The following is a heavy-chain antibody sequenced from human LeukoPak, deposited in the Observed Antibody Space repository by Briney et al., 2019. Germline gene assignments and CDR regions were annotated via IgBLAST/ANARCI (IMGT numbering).Heavy chain of an antibody. V-gene: IGHV4-34*01. CDR3: ARRSSGYYPRYFDY. Sequence: SETLSLTCAVYGGSFSGYYWSWIRQPPGKGLEWIGEINHSGSTNYNPSLKSRVTISVDTSKNQFSLKLSSVTAADTAVYYCARRSSGYYPRYFDYWGQGTLVTVSS. CDR2: INHSGST. J-gene: IGHJ4*02. D-gene: IGHD3-22*01. CDR1: GGSFSGYY.